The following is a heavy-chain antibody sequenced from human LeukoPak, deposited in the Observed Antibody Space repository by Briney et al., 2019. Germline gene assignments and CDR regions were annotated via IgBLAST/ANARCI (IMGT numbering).Heavy chain of an antibody. D-gene: IGHD3-22*01. CDR3: AKEKYYYDSSGSKFIDY. J-gene: IGHJ4*02. CDR1: GFTFSSYA. CDR2: ISGSGSSS. V-gene: IGHV3-23*01. Sequence: PGGSLRLSCAASGFTFSSYAMSWVRQAPGKGLEWVSIISGSGSSSYYADSVKGRFTISRDNSKNTLYLQMNSLRAEDTAVYYCAKEKYYYDSSGSKFIDYWGQGTLVTVSS.